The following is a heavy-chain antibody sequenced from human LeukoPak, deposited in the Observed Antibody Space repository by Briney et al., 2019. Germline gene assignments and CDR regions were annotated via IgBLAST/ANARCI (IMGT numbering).Heavy chain of an antibody. CDR2: IYYSGRT. CDR3: ARAVDSGYDHWFDP. V-gene: IGHV4-59*01. CDR1: GGSISSYY. Sequence: PSETLSLTCTVSGGSISSYYWSWIRQPPGKGLEWIGYIYYSGRTNYNPSLKSRVTISVDTSKNQSSLKLSSVTAADTAVYYCARAVDSGYDHWFDPWGQGTLVTVSS. J-gene: IGHJ5*02. D-gene: IGHD5-12*01.